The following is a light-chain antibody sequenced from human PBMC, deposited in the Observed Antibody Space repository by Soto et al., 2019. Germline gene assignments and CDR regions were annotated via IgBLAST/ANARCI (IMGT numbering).Light chain of an antibody. CDR2: KAS. Sequence: DIQMTQSPSTLSASVGDRVTITCRASQSISDWLAWYQQRSGKAPKLLIYKASSLHSGVPPRFSGSGSGTEFTLTIRSLQPDDFATYYCQQYNRFPYTFGQGTKLEIK. CDR1: QSISDW. J-gene: IGKJ2*01. V-gene: IGKV1-5*03. CDR3: QQYNRFPYT.